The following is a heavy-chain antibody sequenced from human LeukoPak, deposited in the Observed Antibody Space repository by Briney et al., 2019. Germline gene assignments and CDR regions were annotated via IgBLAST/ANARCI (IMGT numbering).Heavy chain of an antibody. CDR1: EFTFSSYG. Sequence: AGGSLRLSCAASEFTFSSYGMHWVRQAPGKGLEWVAFIRYDGSNKYYADSVKGRFTISRDNSKNTLYLQMNSLRAEDTAVYYCAKDPSSSWYPVLDYWGQGTLVTVSS. J-gene: IGHJ4*02. V-gene: IGHV3-30*02. D-gene: IGHD6-13*01. CDR2: IRYDGSNK. CDR3: AKDPSSSWYPVLDY.